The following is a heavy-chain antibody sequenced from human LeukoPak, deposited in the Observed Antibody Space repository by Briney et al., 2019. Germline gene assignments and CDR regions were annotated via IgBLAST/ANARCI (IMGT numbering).Heavy chain of an antibody. CDR3: ARDGSPFDS. D-gene: IGHD1-26*01. CDR2: IKQDGSEK. V-gene: IGHV3-7*01. Sequence: WGSLRLSCAASAFTFRSYWMSWVRQAPGKGLEWVANIKQDGSEKYYVDSVKGRFTISRDNAKKSLYLQMNSLRAEDTAVYYCARDGSPFDSWGQGTLVTVSS. J-gene: IGHJ4*02. CDR1: AFTFRSYW.